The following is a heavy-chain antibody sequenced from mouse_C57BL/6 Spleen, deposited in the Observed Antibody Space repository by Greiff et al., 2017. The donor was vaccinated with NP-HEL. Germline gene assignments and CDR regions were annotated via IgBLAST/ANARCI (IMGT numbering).Heavy chain of an antibody. Sequence: EVQLQQSGPELVKPGASVKIPCKVSGYTFTDYNMDWVKQSHGKSLEWIGDINPNNGGTIYNQKFKGKATLTVDKSSSTAYMELRSLTSEDTAVYYCARRGGNYAYWGQGTLVTVSA. J-gene: IGHJ3*01. D-gene: IGHD2-1*01. CDR1: GYTFTDYN. CDR2: INPNNGGT. CDR3: ARRGGNYAY. V-gene: IGHV1-18*01.